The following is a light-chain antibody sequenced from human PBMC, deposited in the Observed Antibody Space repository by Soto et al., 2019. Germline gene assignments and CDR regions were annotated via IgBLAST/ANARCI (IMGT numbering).Light chain of an antibody. CDR2: DTS. V-gene: IGKV3-15*01. J-gene: IGKJ2*01. CDR3: QQDNTGYT. CDR1: QSVGSN. Sequence: EIVMTQSPATLSVSPGERATLSCRASQSVGSNLAWYQQMPGQAPRLLIYDTSTRATGTPARFSGSGSGTEFTLNISSLQSEDFAVYHCQQDNTGYTCGQGTKLEIK.